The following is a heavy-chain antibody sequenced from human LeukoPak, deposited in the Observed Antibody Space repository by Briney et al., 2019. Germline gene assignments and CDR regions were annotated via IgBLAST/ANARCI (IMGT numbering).Heavy chain of an antibody. CDR2: MNPISGST. CDR1: GYTFSNYD. V-gene: IGHV1-8*01. Sequence: VASVKVSCKASGYTFSNYDINWVRQAAGQGLEWMGWMNPISGSTGYAQKFQGRVTMTRDTSITTAFMELSSLRSDDTAIYYCARVERFPTVWFDPWGQGTLVTVSS. D-gene: IGHD3-3*01. CDR3: ARVERFPTVWFDP. J-gene: IGHJ5*02.